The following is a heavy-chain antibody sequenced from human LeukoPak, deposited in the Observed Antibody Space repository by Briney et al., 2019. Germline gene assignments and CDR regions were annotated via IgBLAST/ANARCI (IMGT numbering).Heavy chain of an antibody. J-gene: IGHJ4*02. Sequence: GGSLRLSCAASAFTFSSYSMNWVRQAPGKGLEWVSYISSSSSTIYYADSVKGRFTISRDNAKNSLYLQMNSLRAEDTAVYYCARDLRVTTLHTFDYWGQGTLVTVSS. D-gene: IGHD4-17*01. CDR2: ISSSSSTI. V-gene: IGHV3-48*01. CDR1: AFTFSSYS. CDR3: ARDLRVTTLHTFDY.